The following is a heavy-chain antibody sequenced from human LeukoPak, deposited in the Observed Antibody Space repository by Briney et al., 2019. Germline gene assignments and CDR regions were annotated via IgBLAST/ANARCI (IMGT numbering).Heavy chain of an antibody. Sequence: ASVKVSCKASGYTFTGYYMHWVRQAPGQGLEWIGWINPNSGGTNYAQKFQGRVTMTRDTSISTAYMELGSLTSDDTAVYYCARGPCISTTCHQDYWGQGAPVTVSS. CDR2: INPNSGGT. D-gene: IGHD2-2*01. V-gene: IGHV1-2*02. J-gene: IGHJ4*02. CDR1: GYTFTGYY. CDR3: ARGPCISTTCHQDY.